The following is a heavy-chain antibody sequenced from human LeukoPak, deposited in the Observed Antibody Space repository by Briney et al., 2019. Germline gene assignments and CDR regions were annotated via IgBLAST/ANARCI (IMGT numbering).Heavy chain of an antibody. D-gene: IGHD5-24*01. J-gene: IGHJ4*02. CDR1: GYTFTSYD. CDR2: MNPNSGNT. Sequence: ASVKVSCKASGYTFTSYDINGVRQATGQGLEWMGWMNPNSGNTGYAQKFQGRVTMTRNTSISTAYMELSSLRSEDTAVYCCARGYEEEMATIFVYWGQGTLVTVSS. V-gene: IGHV1-8*01. CDR3: ARGYEEEMATIFVY.